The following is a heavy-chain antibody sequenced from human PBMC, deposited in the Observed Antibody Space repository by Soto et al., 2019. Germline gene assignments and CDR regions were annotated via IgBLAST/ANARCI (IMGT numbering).Heavy chain of an antibody. CDR3: ARGDSTDCSNGVRSFFPNHDMEV. CDR2: INPNSGGT. V-gene: IGHV1-2*02. Sequence: ASVKVSCKACGESFTDNYMHWVGQAGGQGREWVGWINPNSGGTESAQKFQGRVTLTREKSTSTAFLELTRLTSDDTAIYYCARGDSTDCSNGVRSFFPNHDMEVLGQGTTVIVSS. D-gene: IGHD2-8*01. CDR1: GESFTDNY. J-gene: IGHJ6*01.